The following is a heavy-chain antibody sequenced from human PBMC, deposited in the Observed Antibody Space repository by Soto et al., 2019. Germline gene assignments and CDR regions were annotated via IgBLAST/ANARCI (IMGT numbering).Heavy chain of an antibody. V-gene: IGHV3-64D*06. Sequence: PGGSLRLSCSASGFTFSIYAMHWVRQAPGKGLEYVSSISTNGGSTDYADSVKGRFTISRDNSKNTVYLQMSSLRVEDTAVYYCVKGEYYYDSSGHYPFDYWGQGTLVTVSS. CDR3: VKGEYYYDSSGHYPFDY. D-gene: IGHD3-22*01. CDR1: GFTFSIYA. CDR2: ISTNGGST. J-gene: IGHJ4*02.